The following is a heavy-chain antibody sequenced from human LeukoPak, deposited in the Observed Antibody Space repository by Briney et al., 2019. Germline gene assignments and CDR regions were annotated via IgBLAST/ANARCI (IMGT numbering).Heavy chain of an antibody. J-gene: IGHJ4*02. Sequence: ASVKVSCKASGGTFSSYAISWVRQAPGQGLEWMGGIIPIFGTANYAQKFQGRVTITADESTSTAYMELSSLRSEDTAVYNCARVVRFGELYYFDYWGQGTLVTVSS. CDR1: GGTFSSYA. V-gene: IGHV1-69*13. D-gene: IGHD3-10*01. CDR3: ARVVRFGELYYFDY. CDR2: IIPIFGTA.